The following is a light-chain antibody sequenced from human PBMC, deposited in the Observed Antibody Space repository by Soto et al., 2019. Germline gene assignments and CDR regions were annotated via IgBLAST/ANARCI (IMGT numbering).Light chain of an antibody. CDR1: QSVSSN. CDR3: QQYNNWWT. Sequence: EIVMTQSPATLSVSPGERATLSCRASQSVSSNLAWYQQKPGQAPRLLIYGASTRATGIPARFSGSGSGTEFTLTISSPQSEDFAVYYCQQYNNWWTFGQGNKVEIK. J-gene: IGKJ1*01. CDR2: GAS. V-gene: IGKV3-15*01.